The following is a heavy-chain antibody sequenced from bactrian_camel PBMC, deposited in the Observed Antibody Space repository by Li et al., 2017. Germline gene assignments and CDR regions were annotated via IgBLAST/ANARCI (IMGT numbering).Heavy chain of an antibody. CDR3: AGDRSYGAWYMESQYKY. D-gene: IGHD6*01. J-gene: IGHJ4*01. Sequence: SLRLSCAASGYSYGTNCMAWFRQAPGQEREGVATFNTRVLTQFYADSVRGRFTISRESGKNTVHLQMNSLMPEDSGVYYCAGDRSYGAWYMESQYKYWGRGTQVTVS. CDR1: GYSYGTNC. V-gene: IGHV3S53*01. CDR2: FNTRVLT.